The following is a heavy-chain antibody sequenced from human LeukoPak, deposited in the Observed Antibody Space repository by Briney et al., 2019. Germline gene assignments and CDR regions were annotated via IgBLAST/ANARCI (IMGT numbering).Heavy chain of an antibody. CDR2: INPKSGGT. CDR3: ASDTSGY. D-gene: IGHD1-26*01. J-gene: IGHJ4*02. CDR1: GYSFTGYF. Sequence: ASVKVSCKASGYSFTGYFMHWVRQAPGQGLEWMGWINPKSGGTNYAQKFKGRVTMARDTSISTAYMELSRLRSDDTAVYYCASDTSGYWGQGTLVTVSS. V-gene: IGHV1-2*02.